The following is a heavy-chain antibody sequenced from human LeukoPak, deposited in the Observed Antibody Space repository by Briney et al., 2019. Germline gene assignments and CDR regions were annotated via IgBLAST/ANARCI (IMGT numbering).Heavy chain of an antibody. CDR1: GGTVTTYI. CDR3: ARSPSGSYPFDY. V-gene: IGHV1-69*13. CDR2: IIPIFGTP. D-gene: IGHD1-26*01. Sequence: GASVTVSCTAPGGTVTTYILTWVRQAPGQGLEWMGGIIPIFGTPNYAQKFQGRVTITADESPSTAYMELSSLRSEDTAVYYCARSPSGSYPFDYWGRGTLVTVSS. J-gene: IGHJ4*02.